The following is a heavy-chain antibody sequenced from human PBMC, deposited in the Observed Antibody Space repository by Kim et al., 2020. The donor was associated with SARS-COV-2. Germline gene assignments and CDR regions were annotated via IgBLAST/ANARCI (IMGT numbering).Heavy chain of an antibody. CDR1: GDSITSRTYY. V-gene: IGHV4-39*01. D-gene: IGHD3-10*01. CDR2: LYSGGTT. Sequence: SETLSLTCNVSGDSITSRTYYWGWIRQPPGKGMEWIGSLYSGGTTQYAPSLTSRVTIAADTSKNQISLKLTFVTAADTAMYYCARHQERYDGSGSHYNWFGPWGQGTLVTVSS. CDR3: ARHQERYDGSGSHYNWFGP. J-gene: IGHJ5*02.